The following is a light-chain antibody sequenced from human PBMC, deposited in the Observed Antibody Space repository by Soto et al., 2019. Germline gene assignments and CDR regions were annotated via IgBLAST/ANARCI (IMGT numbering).Light chain of an antibody. CDR1: QGISSA. V-gene: IGKV1-13*02. CDR3: QQFNSYSFT. J-gene: IGKJ3*01. CDR2: DAS. Sequence: AIQLTQSPSSLYASVGDRVTITCRASQGISSALAWYQQKPGKAPKLLIYDASSLESGVPSRFSGSGSGTDFTLTISSLQPEDFATYYRQQFNSYSFTFGPGTKVDIK.